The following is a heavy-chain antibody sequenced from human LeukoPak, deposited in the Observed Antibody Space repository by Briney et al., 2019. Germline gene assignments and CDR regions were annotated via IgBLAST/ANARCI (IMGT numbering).Heavy chain of an antibody. CDR3: ARIRTSTAMVPYYYYGMDV. D-gene: IGHD5-18*01. Sequence: SETLSLTCAVYGGSFSGYYWSWIRQPPGKGLGWIGEINHSGSTNYNPSLKSRVTISVDTSKNQFSLKLSSVTAADTAVYYCARIRTSTAMVPYYYYGMDVWGQGTTVTVSS. V-gene: IGHV4-34*01. CDR2: INHSGST. J-gene: IGHJ6*02. CDR1: GGSFSGYY.